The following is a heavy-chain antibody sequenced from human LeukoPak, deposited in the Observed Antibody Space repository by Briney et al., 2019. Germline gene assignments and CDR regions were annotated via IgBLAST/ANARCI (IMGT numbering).Heavy chain of an antibody. CDR2: IHRSGST. CDR3: AREIVGGFNPGAY. Sequence: SETLSLTCTVSPDSTTSNFWSWVREPPGKGLEWIGEIHRSGSTNYNPSLQSRVTISIDRSKNQIALELSSVTAADTAVYYCAREIVGGFNPGAYWGQGTLVTVSS. D-gene: IGHD1-14*01. V-gene: IGHV4-4*02. J-gene: IGHJ4*02. CDR1: PDSTTSNF.